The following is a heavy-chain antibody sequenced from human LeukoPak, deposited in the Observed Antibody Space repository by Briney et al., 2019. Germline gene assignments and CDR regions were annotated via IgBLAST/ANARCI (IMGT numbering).Heavy chain of an antibody. J-gene: IGHJ4*02. CDR3: ARAIIGEAALDY. CDR2: INHSGST. V-gene: IGHV4-34*01. Sequence: PSETLSLTCAVYGGSFSGYYWSWIRQPPGKGLEWIGEINHSGSTNYNPSLKSRVTISADTSKNQFSLKLSSVTAADTAVYYCARAIIGEAALDYWGQGTLVTVSS. CDR1: GGSFSGYY. D-gene: IGHD6-6*01.